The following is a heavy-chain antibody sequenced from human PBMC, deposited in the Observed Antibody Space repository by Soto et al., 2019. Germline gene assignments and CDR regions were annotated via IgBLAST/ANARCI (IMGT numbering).Heavy chain of an antibody. CDR3: AKWRATTLGKLSFVALDI. D-gene: IGHD3-16*02. V-gene: IGHV3-23*01. CDR1: GFTFSTYA. Sequence: EVQLLESGGALVQPGGSLRLSCAASGFTFSTYAMNWVRQAPGKGLEWVSTINPTGAYTFYADSVKGRFTISRDNSENTLYLQMSSLRAEDTAVYYCAKWRATTLGKLSFVALDIWGQGTRVTVSS. CDR2: INPTGAYT. J-gene: IGHJ3*02.